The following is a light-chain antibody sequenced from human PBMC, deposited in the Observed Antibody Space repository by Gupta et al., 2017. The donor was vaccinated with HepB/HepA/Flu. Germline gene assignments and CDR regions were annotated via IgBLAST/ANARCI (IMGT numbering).Light chain of an antibody. J-gene: IGKJ2*01. CDR3: QQYGNSPCT. CDR2: DAS. V-gene: IGKV3D-20*01. CDR1: QTVTSNS. Sequence: LSPGETATLSCGASQTVTSNSLAWYQQKTGLAPRLLIHDASTRATGIPDRFSGSGSGTDFTLTISRLEPEDFVVYYCQQYGNSPCTFGQGTKLEIK.